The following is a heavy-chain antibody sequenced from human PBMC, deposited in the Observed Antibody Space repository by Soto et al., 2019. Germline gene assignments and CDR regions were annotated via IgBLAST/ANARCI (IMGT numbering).Heavy chain of an antibody. CDR3: ARLEPDFWSGPYYYYGMDV. D-gene: IGHD3-3*01. CDR2: IYSGGST. J-gene: IGHJ6*02. Sequence: GGSLRLSCAASGFTVSSNYMSWVRQAPGKGLEWVSVIYSGGSTYYADSVKGRFTISRDNSKNTLYLQMNSLRAEDTAVYYCARLEPDFWSGPYYYYGMDVWGQGTTVTVSS. V-gene: IGHV3-53*01. CDR1: GFTVSSNY.